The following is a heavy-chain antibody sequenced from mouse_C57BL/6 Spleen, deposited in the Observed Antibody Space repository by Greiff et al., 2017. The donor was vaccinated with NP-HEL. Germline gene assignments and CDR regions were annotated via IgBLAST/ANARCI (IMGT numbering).Heavy chain of an antibody. CDR3: SSPLYGSSYWFAY. D-gene: IGHD1-1*01. Sequence: VQLQQSGAELVKPGASVKISCKASGYTFTDYYINWVKQRPGQGLEWIGKIGPGSGSTYYNEKFKGKATLTADKSSSTAYMELSSLTSEDSAVYFCSSPLYGSSYWFAYWGQGTLVTVSA. J-gene: IGHJ3*01. V-gene: IGHV1-77*01. CDR1: GYTFTDYY. CDR2: IGPGSGST.